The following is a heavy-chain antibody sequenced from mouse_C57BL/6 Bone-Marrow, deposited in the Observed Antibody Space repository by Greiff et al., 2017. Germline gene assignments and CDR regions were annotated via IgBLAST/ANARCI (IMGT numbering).Heavy chain of an antibody. CDR3: ARSVAYYSNLYAMDY. D-gene: IGHD2-5*01. CDR1: GYTFTDYY. CDR2: IYPGSGNT. Sequence: VQRVESGAELVRPGASVKLSCKASGYTFTDYYINWVKPRPGQGLEWIARIYPGSGNTYYNEKFKGKATLTAEKSSSTAYMQLSSLTSEDSAVYFCARSVAYYSNLYAMDYWGQGTSVTVSS. V-gene: IGHV1-76*01. J-gene: IGHJ4*01.